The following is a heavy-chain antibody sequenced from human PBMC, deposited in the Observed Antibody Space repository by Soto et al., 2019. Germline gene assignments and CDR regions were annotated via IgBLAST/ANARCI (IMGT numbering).Heavy chain of an antibody. V-gene: IGHV3-7*01. D-gene: IGHD2-15*01. Sequence: EVQLVESGGGLVQPWGSLRLSCAASGVTFSIYWMSWARQAPGKGLEWVANIKPDGSEKSYVDSVKGRLTISRDNAKNSLFLQMDRLRADDTAVYYCAREDKKTFDMWGQGTMVTVSS. J-gene: IGHJ3*02. CDR1: GVTFSIYW. CDR2: IKPDGSEK. CDR3: AREDKKTFDM.